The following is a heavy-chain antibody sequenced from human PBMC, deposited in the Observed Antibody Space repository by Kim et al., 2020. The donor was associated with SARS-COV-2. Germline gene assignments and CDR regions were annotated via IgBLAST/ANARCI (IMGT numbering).Heavy chain of an antibody. D-gene: IGHD3-10*01. CDR2: ISYDGSNE. Sequence: GGSLRLSCAASGFTFSSYAMHWVRQAPGKGLEWVAGISYDGSNEYSADSVKGRFTISSDNSKNTLYLQMNSLSAENTAVYYCARDLYPHYLGSGSSFVYYGMDVWGQGTTVTVSS. CDR1: GFTFSSYA. CDR3: ARDLYPHYLGSGSSFVYYGMDV. V-gene: IGHV3-30*04. J-gene: IGHJ6*02.